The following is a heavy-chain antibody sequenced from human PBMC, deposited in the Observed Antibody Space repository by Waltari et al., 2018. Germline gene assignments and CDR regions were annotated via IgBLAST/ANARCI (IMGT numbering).Heavy chain of an antibody. CDR2: IYYSGST. V-gene: IGHV4-59*01. CDR3: VRHYNSTWGVYYMDV. CDR1: GGSITSYY. D-gene: IGHD3-10*01. Sequence: QVQLQESGPGLEKPAETLSLTCTVSGGSITSYYWSWIRQPPGQGLEWIGYIYYSGSTNYNPSLRSRFTMSVDTSKNQFALKLNSVTAADSAIYYCVRHYNSTWGVYYMDVWGKGTTVTVSS. J-gene: IGHJ6*03.